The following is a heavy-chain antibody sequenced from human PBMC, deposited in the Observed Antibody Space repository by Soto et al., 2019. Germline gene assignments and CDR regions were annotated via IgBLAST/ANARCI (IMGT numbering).Heavy chain of an antibody. J-gene: IGHJ4*02. Sequence: QVQLVQSGAEVKKPGASVKVSCEASGYTFIDYYMHWVRQAPGQGFEWMGRISPKSGGTNYAQKFQGRVTMSWDTSLNTAYMELISLMSEDTAVYYCARPPGYISDWYYFDLWGQGTLVTVSS. V-gene: IGHV1-2*02. CDR2: ISPKSGGT. CDR3: ARPPGYISDWYYFDL. D-gene: IGHD6-19*01. CDR1: GYTFIDYY.